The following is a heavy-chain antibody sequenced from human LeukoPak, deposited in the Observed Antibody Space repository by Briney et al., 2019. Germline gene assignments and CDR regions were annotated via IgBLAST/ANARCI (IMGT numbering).Heavy chain of an antibody. D-gene: IGHD3-10*01. V-gene: IGHV3-30-3*01. Sequence: GGSLRLSCAASGITFSSYAMHWVRQAPGKGLEWMAVISYDGSNKYYADSVKGRFTISRDNAKNSLYLQMNSLRAEDTAVYYCARDEYGSGSLIDYWGQGTLVTVSS. CDR1: GITFSSYA. J-gene: IGHJ4*02. CDR3: ARDEYGSGSLIDY. CDR2: ISYDGSNK.